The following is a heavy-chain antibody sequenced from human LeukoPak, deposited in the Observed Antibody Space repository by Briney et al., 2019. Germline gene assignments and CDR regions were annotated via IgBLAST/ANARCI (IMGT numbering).Heavy chain of an antibody. Sequence: GGPLRLSCAASGFTFSSYWMNWVRQAPGKGLEWVANIKPDASEKNYVDSVKGRFTISRDNAKNSLYLQMNNLRVEDTAVYYCVRDAVADRFSAFDIWGQGTMVTVSS. D-gene: IGHD6-19*01. CDR3: VRDAVADRFSAFDI. V-gene: IGHV3-7*01. CDR2: IKPDASEK. CDR1: GFTFSSYW. J-gene: IGHJ3*02.